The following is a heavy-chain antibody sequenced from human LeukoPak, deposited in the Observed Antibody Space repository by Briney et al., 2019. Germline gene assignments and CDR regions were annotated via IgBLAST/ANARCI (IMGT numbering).Heavy chain of an antibody. CDR2: INSDGSST. D-gene: IGHD3-10*01. Sequence: GGSLRLSCAASGLTFSTSWMHWVRQAPGKGLVWVSRINSDGSSTIYADSVKGRFTISRDNSRNTLYLQMNSLRAEDTAVYYCARGISMVRGVIPSYNWFDPWGQGTLVTVSS. V-gene: IGHV3-74*01. CDR3: ARGISMVRGVIPSYNWFDP. J-gene: IGHJ5*02. CDR1: GLTFSTSW.